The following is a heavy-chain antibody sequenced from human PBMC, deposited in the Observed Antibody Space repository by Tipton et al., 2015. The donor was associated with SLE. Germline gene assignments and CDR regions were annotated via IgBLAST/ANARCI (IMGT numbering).Heavy chain of an antibody. CDR2: IKQDGSEK. D-gene: IGHD4-17*01. CDR1: GFTFSTYW. V-gene: IGHV3-7*05. CDR3: ARHGDYSFDF. Sequence: SLRLSCAASGFTFSTYWMSWVRQAPGKGLEWVANIKQDGSEKYYSDSVKGRFTVSRDNSKSSLFLEMNSLRAEDTAIYYCARHGDYSFDFWGQGTLVTVSS. J-gene: IGHJ4*02.